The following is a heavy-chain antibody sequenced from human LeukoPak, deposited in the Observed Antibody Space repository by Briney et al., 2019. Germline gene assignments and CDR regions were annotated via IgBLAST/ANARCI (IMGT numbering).Heavy chain of an antibody. V-gene: IGHV4-59*01. CDR1: GGSISTYY. Sequence: PSETLSLTCTVSGGSISTYYWSWIRQPPGKGLEWIGYMYYSGYTNYKPSLKSRVTISVDTSKSQFSLKLNSVTAADTAVYYCARTLVGAARNDALDMWGQGTMVTVSS. J-gene: IGHJ3*02. CDR3: ARTLVGAARNDALDM. D-gene: IGHD1-26*01. CDR2: MYYSGYT.